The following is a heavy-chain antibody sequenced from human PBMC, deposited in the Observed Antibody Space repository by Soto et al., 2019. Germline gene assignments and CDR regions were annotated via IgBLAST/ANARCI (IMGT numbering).Heavy chain of an antibody. CDR2: ISYDGSNK. CDR1: GFTFSSYA. Sequence: QVQLVESGGGVVQPGRSLRLSCAASGFTFSSYAMHWVRQAPGKGLEWVAVISYDGSNKYYADSVKGRFTISRDNSKNTLDLQLNSLRAEDTAVYYCARSYSSVWAGLLDYWGQGTLVTVSS. V-gene: IGHV3-30-3*01. D-gene: IGHD6-19*01. CDR3: ARSYSSVWAGLLDY. J-gene: IGHJ4*02.